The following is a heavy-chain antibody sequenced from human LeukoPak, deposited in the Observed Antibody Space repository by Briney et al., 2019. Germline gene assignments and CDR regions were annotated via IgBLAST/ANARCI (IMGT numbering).Heavy chain of an antibody. CDR1: GFTFGDYA. J-gene: IGHJ4*02. V-gene: IGHV3-7*01. Sequence: PGGSLRLSCTASGFTFGDYAMSWVRQAPGKGLEWVANIKQDGSEKYYVDSVKGRFTISRDNAKNSLYLQMNSLRAEDTAVYYCARIAVAGLPYYFDYWGQGTLVTVSS. CDR2: IKQDGSEK. CDR3: ARIAVAGLPYYFDY. D-gene: IGHD6-19*01.